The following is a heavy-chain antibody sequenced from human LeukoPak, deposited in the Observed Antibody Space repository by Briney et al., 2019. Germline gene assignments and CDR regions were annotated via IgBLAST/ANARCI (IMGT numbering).Heavy chain of an antibody. Sequence: PGGSLRLSCAASGFTFSSYAMSWVRQASGKGLEWVSAISGSGGSTYYADSVKGRFTISRDNSKNTLYLQMNSLRAEDTAVYYCAKDGSRPPYDSSGSDAFDIWGQGTMVTVSS. D-gene: IGHD3-22*01. J-gene: IGHJ3*02. CDR2: ISGSGGST. V-gene: IGHV3-23*01. CDR3: AKDGSRPPYDSSGSDAFDI. CDR1: GFTFSSYA.